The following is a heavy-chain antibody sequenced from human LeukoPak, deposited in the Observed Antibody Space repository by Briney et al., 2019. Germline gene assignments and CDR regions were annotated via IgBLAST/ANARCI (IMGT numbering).Heavy chain of an antibody. Sequence: GGSLRLSCAASGFTFSSYSMNWVRQAPGKGLEWVSSISSSSSYIYYADSVKGRFTISRGNAKNSLYLQMNSLRAEDTAVYYCARDWGYYYYYGMDVWGQGTTVTVSS. CDR2: ISSSSSYI. J-gene: IGHJ6*02. D-gene: IGHD3-16*01. V-gene: IGHV3-21*01. CDR3: ARDWGYYYYYGMDV. CDR1: GFTFSSYS.